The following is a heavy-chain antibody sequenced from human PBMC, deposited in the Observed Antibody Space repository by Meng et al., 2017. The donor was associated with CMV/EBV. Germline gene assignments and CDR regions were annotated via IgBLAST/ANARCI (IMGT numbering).Heavy chain of an antibody. J-gene: IGHJ5*02. D-gene: IGHD5/OR15-5a*01. CDR2: INHSTSN. CDR3: GRSVCDAVDP. Sequence: QVQLVQSGSGLMKPAESVSLACTVYGWTFSTYDRSWVRQPPGKGLEWMGEINHSTSNNNNPSRITRVIVSAFASTVQFALKLSSGPAADTAVEYCGRSVCDAVDPWGQGTLVTASS. CDR1: GWTFSTYD. V-gene: IGHV4-34*01.